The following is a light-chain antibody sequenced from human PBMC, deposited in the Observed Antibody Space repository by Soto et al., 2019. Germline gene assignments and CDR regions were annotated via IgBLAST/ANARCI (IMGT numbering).Light chain of an antibody. V-gene: IGLV2-14*01. CDR3: SSYTSSNTLV. J-gene: IGLJ1*01. Sequence: QSALTQPASVSGSPGQSITISCTGGSSDIGGYNYVSWFQQHPGKAPKLMIYEVTNRPSGVSNRFSGSKSGSTASLTISGLQAEDEADYYCSSYTSSNTLVFETGTKLTVL. CDR1: SSDIGGYNY. CDR2: EVT.